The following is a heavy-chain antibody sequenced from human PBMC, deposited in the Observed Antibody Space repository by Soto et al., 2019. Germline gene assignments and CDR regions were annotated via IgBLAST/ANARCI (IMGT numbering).Heavy chain of an antibody. CDR2: IYHSGST. Sequence: PSETLSLTCAVSGASISSDNWWSWVRQPPGKGLEWIGEIYHSGSTNYNPSLKSRVTISVDKSKKHFSLKLRSVTAADTAVYYCARAKLNWLDRWGRGTRVAVYS. J-gene: IGHJ5*02. CDR3: ARAKLNWLDR. V-gene: IGHV4-4*02. CDR1: GASISSDNW.